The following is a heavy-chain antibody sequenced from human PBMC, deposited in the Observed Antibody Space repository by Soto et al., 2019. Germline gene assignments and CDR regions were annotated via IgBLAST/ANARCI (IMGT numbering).Heavy chain of an antibody. J-gene: IGHJ6*03. Sequence: QVHLVQSGAEVKEPGASVKVSCKASGYTFTSYGMHWLRQAPGQRLEWMGWITHVNGKTRLSQKLHDRLTIMTKTSARTVYMELATLRSEDPAFYCCAKHRLDRVMAGTMDVWGTGTAVIVSS. D-gene: IGHD3-16*02. V-gene: IGHV1-3*01. CDR1: GYTFTSYG. CDR2: ITHVNGKT. CDR3: AKHRLDRVMAGTMDV.